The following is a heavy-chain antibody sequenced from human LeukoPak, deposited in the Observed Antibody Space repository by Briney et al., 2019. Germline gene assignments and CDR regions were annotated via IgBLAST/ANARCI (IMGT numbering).Heavy chain of an antibody. CDR1: DGSITNYY. D-gene: IGHD3-10*01. V-gene: IGHV4-59*08. CDR3: ARAEDVNMVRGRGMDV. J-gene: IGHJ6*02. Sequence: PSETLSLTCTVSDGSITNYYWSWIRQPPGKGLEWIGYIYYSGNTNYNPSLKGRVTISIDTSKNQVSLRLSSVSAADTAVYYCARAEDVNMVRGRGMDVWGQGTTVTVSS. CDR2: IYYSGNT.